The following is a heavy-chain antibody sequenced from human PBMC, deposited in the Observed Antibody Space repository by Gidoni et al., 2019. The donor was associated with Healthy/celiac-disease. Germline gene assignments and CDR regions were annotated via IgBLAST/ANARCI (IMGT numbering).Heavy chain of an antibody. CDR1: GFPFSRYA. V-gene: IGHV3-64D*06. CDR2: ISSNGGST. Sequence: EVQLVESGGGLVQPGGSLSLSCSASGFPFSRYAMHWVRQAPGEGVEYVSAISSNGGSTYYADSVKGRFTISRDNSKNTLYLQMSSLRAEDTAVYYCVKDGGILSGIAEYFQHWGQGTLVTVSS. D-gene: IGHD6-13*01. J-gene: IGHJ1*01. CDR3: VKDGGILSGIAEYFQH.